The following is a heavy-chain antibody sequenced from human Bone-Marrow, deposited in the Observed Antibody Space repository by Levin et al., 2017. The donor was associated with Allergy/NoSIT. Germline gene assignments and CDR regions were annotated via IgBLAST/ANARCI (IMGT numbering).Heavy chain of an antibody. V-gene: IGHV3-7*01. J-gene: IGHJ3*02. CDR2: IRGDGSVT. CDR3: ARDVNPYDGTSYYDAFDI. D-gene: IGHD3-22*01. Sequence: GASVKVSCAASGFTFSNYWMVWFRQAPGKGPEWVANIRGDGSVTHYVDSVKGRFTISRDNINNALYLQMSSLTAEDTALYFCARDVNPYDGTSYYDAFDIWGQGTMVTVSS. CDR1: GFTFSNYW.